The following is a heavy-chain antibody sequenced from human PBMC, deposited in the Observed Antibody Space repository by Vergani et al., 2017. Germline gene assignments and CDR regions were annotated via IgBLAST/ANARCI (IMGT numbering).Heavy chain of an antibody. CDR2: ISGSGGST. D-gene: IGHD5-12*01. CDR3: AKANPRNSGYDYLYYDHAMDV. Sequence: EVQLLESGGDLVQPGGSLRLSCAASGFTFNHYAMNWVRQAPGKGLEWVSGISGSGGSTYYAGSVKGRFTISSDSSKNTLYLQMNSLSAGDTAVYYCAKANPRNSGYDYLYYDHAMDVWGQGTTVTVSS. CDR1: GFTFNHYA. V-gene: IGHV3-23*01. J-gene: IGHJ6*02.